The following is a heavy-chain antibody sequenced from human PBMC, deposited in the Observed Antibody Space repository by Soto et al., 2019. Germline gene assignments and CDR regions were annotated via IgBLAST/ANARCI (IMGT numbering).Heavy chain of an antibody. CDR1: GGSFSGYY. D-gene: IGHD3-10*01. CDR2: INHSGST. J-gene: IGHJ5*02. V-gene: IGHV4-34*01. Sequence: QVQLQQWGAGLLKPSETLSLTCAVYGGSFSGYYWSWIRQPPGKGLEWIGEINHSGSTNYNPSLKSRVTISVDPSKNQFSLKLSSVTAADTAVYYCARGHPIDMVRGDTGNNWFDPWGQGTLVTVSS. CDR3: ARGHPIDMVRGDTGNNWFDP.